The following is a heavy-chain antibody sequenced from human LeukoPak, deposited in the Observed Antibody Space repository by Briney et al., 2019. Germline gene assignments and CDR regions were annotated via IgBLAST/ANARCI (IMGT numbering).Heavy chain of an antibody. D-gene: IGHD3-16*01. Sequence: PGGSLRLSCAASGFTFSSYAMSWVRQAPGKGLEWVSSISSSSSYIYYADSVKGRFTISRDNAKNSLYLQMNSLRAEDTAVYYCARGEEGDSFFDYWGQGTLVTVSS. CDR1: GFTFSSYA. J-gene: IGHJ4*02. V-gene: IGHV3-21*01. CDR2: ISSSSSYI. CDR3: ARGEEGDSFFDY.